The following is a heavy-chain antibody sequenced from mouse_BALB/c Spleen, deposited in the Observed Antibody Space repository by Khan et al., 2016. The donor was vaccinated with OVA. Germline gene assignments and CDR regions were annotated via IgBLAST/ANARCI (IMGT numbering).Heavy chain of an antibody. CDR2: ISDGGSYT. Sequence: EVELVESGGGLVKPGGSLQLSCAASGFTFSDYYMYWVRQTPEKRLEWVATISDGGSYTYYPDSVSGRFTISRDDAKNNLYLQMNSLKSEDTAMYNCARGYYGDPFAYWGQGTLVTVSA. J-gene: IGHJ3*01. CDR3: ARGYYGDPFAY. D-gene: IGHD2-13*01. V-gene: IGHV5-4*02. CDR1: GFTFSDYY.